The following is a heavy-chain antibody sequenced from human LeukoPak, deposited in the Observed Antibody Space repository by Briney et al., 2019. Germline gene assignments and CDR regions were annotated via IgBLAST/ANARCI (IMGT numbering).Heavy chain of an antibody. CDR1: GFTFSTYA. D-gene: IGHD3-22*01. J-gene: IGHJ3*02. CDR2: ISYDGTNK. CDR3: ARGDYYFDSSVAFDIWGQDI. V-gene: IGHV3-30-3*01. Sequence: PGGSLRLSCAASGFTFSTYAMHWVRQAPGKGLEWVAVISYDGTNKYYADSMKGRFTISRDNSKNTLYLQMNSLRAEDTAVYYCARGDYYFDSSVAFDIWGQDIWGQGTVVAVSS.